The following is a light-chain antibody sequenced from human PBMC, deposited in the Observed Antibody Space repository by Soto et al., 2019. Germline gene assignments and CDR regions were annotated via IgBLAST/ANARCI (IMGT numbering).Light chain of an antibody. Sequence: QSALTQPASVSGSPGQSITISCTGTSSDVGGYNYVSWYQQHPGKAPKLMIYDVSNRPSGVSNRFSGSKSGNTASLTISGLQAEDEADYYGSSYTSSSTLVFGGGTKVTVL. CDR1: SSDVGGYNY. J-gene: IGLJ2*01. CDR3: SSYTSSSTLV. CDR2: DVS. V-gene: IGLV2-14*01.